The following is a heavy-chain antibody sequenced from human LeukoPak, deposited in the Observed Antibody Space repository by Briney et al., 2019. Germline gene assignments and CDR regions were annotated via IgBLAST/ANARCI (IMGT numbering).Heavy chain of an antibody. D-gene: IGHD6-13*01. CDR1: GFTFGDYG. V-gene: IGHV3-20*04. CDR3: VRETISAAGPFDY. Sequence: PGGSLRLSCAASGFTFGDYGMGWVRQAPGKGLEWVSSINWNGGSTGYADSVKGRFTISRDSPKNSLFLQMASLRPDDTALYYCVRETISAAGPFDYGGQGTLVTVSS. CDR2: INWNGGST. J-gene: IGHJ4*02.